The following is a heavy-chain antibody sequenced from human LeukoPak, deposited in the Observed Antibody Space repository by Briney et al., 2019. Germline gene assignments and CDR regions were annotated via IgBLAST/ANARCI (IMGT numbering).Heavy chain of an antibody. CDR3: AKSPTYYYDTSAKRYFDL. V-gene: IGHV3-23*01. CDR2: ISGSGGTT. Sequence: GGSLRLSCAASGFTFSSYAMSWVLQAPGKGLEWVSGISGSGGTTYYTDSVEGRFTISRDNSKSTLYLQMNSLRAEDTAVYYCAKSPTYYYDTSAKRYFDLWGRGTLATVSS. CDR1: GFTFSSYA. J-gene: IGHJ2*01. D-gene: IGHD3-22*01.